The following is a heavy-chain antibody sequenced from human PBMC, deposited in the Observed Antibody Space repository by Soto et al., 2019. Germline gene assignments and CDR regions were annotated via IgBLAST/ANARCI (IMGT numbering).Heavy chain of an antibody. CDR1: GYSFTSYW. CDR3: ARRGAVVPAATGDYYYYGMDV. CDR2: IYPGDSDT. V-gene: IGHV5-51*01. Sequence: GESLKISCKGSGYSFTSYWIGWVRQMPGKGLEWMGIIYPGDSDTRYSPSFQGQVTISADKSISTAYLQWSSLKASDTAMYYCARRGAVVPAATGDYYYYGMDVWGQGTTVTVSS. D-gene: IGHD2-2*01. J-gene: IGHJ6*02.